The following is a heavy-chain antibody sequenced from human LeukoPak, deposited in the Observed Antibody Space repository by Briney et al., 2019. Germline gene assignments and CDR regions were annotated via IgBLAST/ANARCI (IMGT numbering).Heavy chain of an antibody. J-gene: IGHJ4*02. CDR3: ARGGEYSRLLWFGELLSAFDY. D-gene: IGHD3-10*01. Sequence: SSGTLSLTCAVSGGSISSSNWWSWVRQPPGKGLEWIGEIYHSGSTNYNPSLKSRVTISVDKSKNQFSLKLSSVTAADTAVYYCARGGEYSRLLWFGELLSAFDYWGQGTLVTVSS. CDR2: IYHSGST. V-gene: IGHV4-4*02. CDR1: GGSISSSNW.